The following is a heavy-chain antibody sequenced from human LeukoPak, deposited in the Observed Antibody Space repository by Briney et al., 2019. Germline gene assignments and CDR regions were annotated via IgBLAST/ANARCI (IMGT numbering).Heavy chain of an antibody. CDR3: ARATRIAAAGRGAFDI. Sequence: PSETLSLTCTVSGGSISSYYWSWIRQPPGKGLEWIGYIYYSGSTNYNPSLKSRVTISVDTSKNQFSLKLSSVTAADTAVYYCARATRIAAAGRGAFDIWGQGTVVTVSS. V-gene: IGHV4-59*01. CDR2: IYYSGST. CDR1: GGSISSYY. J-gene: IGHJ3*02. D-gene: IGHD6-13*01.